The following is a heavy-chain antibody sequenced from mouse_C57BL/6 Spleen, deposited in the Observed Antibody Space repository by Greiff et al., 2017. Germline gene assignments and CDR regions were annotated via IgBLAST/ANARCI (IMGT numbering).Heavy chain of an antibody. D-gene: IGHD3-2*02. Sequence: QVQLQQSGPELVKPGASVKISCKASGYAFSSSWMNWVKQRPGKGLEWIGRIYPGDGDTNYNGKFKGKATLTADKSSSPAYMQLSSLTSEDSAVYFCARDSSGYVAYWGQGTLVTVSA. CDR2: IYPGDGDT. V-gene: IGHV1-82*01. J-gene: IGHJ3*01. CDR3: ARDSSGYVAY. CDR1: GYAFSSSW.